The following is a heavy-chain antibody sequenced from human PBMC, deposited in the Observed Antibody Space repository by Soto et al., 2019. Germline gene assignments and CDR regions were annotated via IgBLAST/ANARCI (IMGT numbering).Heavy chain of an antibody. CDR2: FIPIFPTP. CDR3: GTGAVVPAYPNWVDT. D-gene: IGHD2-15*01. CDR1: GGTFSSYA. V-gene: IGHV1-69*13. Sequence: SVKVSCKASGGTFSSYAISWVRQAPGQGLEWIGAFIPIFPTPNYAQKFQGRVTIAADGPTNTASMELNSLTSGDAAVYYCGTGAVVPAYPNWVDTWGQGTLVTVSS. J-gene: IGHJ5*02.